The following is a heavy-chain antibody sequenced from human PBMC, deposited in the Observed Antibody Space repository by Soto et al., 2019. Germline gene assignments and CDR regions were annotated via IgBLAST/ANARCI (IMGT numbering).Heavy chain of an antibody. V-gene: IGHV3-30*03. CDR2: ISYDGSDR. Sequence: LRLSCEGPGFTFSDYGFHWVRQAPGKGLEWVAMISYDGSDRYYRDSVQGRFTISRDGSKNTVFLQMNSLRTEDTAMYYCARSTYCNGGSCYPQYWGPGTLVTVSS. D-gene: IGHD2-15*01. CDR3: ARSTYCNGGSCYPQY. CDR1: GFTFSDYG. J-gene: IGHJ4*02.